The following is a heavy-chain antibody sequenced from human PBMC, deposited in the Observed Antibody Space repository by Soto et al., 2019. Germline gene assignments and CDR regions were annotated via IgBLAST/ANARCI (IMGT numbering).Heavy chain of an antibody. CDR3: ANRHGGSYYSAPLDY. CDR2: ISGSGGGT. D-gene: IGHD3-10*01. Sequence: EVQLLESGGGLVQPGGSLRLSCAASGFTFSSYAMSWVRQTPGKGLEWVSGISGSGGGTYYADSVRGRFTISRDNSKNTLYLRMNSLRAEDRAVYYCANRHGGSYYSAPLDYWGQGTLVTVSS. V-gene: IGHV3-23*01. CDR1: GFTFSSYA. J-gene: IGHJ4*02.